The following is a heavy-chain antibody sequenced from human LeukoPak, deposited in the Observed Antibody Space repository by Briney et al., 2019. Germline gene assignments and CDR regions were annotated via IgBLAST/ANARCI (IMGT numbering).Heavy chain of an antibody. CDR2: ISAYNGNT. CDR1: GYTFTSYG. D-gene: IGHD2-15*01. Sequence: GASVKVSCKASGYTFTSYGISWVRQAPGQGLEWMGWISAYNGNTNYAQKLQGRVTMTTDTSTSTAYMELGSLRSDDTAVYYCARDLSYCSGGSCYENGYWGQGTLVTVSS. CDR3: ARDLSYCSGGSCYENGY. J-gene: IGHJ4*02. V-gene: IGHV1-18*01.